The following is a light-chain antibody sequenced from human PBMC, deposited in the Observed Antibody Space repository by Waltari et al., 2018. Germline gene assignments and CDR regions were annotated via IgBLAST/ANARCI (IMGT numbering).Light chain of an antibody. V-gene: IGKV3-11*01. Sequence: EIVLTQSPATLSLSPGDTATLSCRASQSVTTYLAWYQQKPGQAPRLLIYDASNRATGIPARFSASGSETDFTLTISSLEPEDFAVYYCQQRSNWPITFGQGTRLEIK. CDR2: DAS. CDR1: QSVTTY. CDR3: QQRSNWPIT. J-gene: IGKJ5*01.